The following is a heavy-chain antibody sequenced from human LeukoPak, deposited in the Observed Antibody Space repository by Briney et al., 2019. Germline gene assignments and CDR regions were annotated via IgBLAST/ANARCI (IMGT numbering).Heavy chain of an antibody. CDR1: GFTVSSNY. V-gene: IGHV3-53*01. J-gene: IGHJ4*02. CDR2: TYSGGST. Sequence: PGGSLRLSCAASGFTVSSNYMSWVRQAPGKGLEWVSVTYSGGSTYYADSVKGRFTISRDNSKNTLYLQMNSLRAEDTAVYYCAREANSSSWRTIDYWGQGTLVTVSS. CDR3: AREANSSSWRTIDY. D-gene: IGHD6-13*01.